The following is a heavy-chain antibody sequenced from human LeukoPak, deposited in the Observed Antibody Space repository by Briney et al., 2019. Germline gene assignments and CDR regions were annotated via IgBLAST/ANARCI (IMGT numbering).Heavy chain of an antibody. CDR3: VRGGRYTYGSFEY. Sequence: GGSLRLSCAASGFTFSNYKMNWVRQAPGKGLEWVSYISSSGSIIYYSDSVKGRFTISRDNAKNSLYLQMNTLRADDTAVYYCVRGGRYTYGSFEYWGQGTLVTVSS. D-gene: IGHD5-18*01. J-gene: IGHJ4*02. CDR2: ISSSGSII. V-gene: IGHV3-48*03. CDR1: GFTFSNYK.